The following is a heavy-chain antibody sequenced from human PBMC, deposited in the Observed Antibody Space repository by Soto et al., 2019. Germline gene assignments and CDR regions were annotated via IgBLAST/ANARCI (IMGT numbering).Heavy chain of an antibody. Sequence: QVQLVESGGGVVQPGRSLRLSCAASGFTFSSYAMHWVRQAPGKGLEWVAVISYDGSNKYYADSVKGRFTISRDNSKNTLYLQMNSLRAEDTAVYYCARGQDHLSVIRNINRFIVDYWGQGTLVTVSS. CDR1: GFTFSSYA. D-gene: IGHD2-21*01. CDR2: ISYDGSNK. J-gene: IGHJ4*02. CDR3: ARGQDHLSVIRNINRFIVDY. V-gene: IGHV3-30-3*01.